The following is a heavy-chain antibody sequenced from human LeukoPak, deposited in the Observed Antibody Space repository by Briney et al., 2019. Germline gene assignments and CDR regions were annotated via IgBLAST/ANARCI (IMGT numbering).Heavy chain of an antibody. Sequence: GGSLRLSCAASGFTFSSYAMHWVRQAPGKGLEWVAVISYDGSNKYYADSVKGRFTISRDNSKNTLYLQMNSLRAEGTAVYYCARGPTTVTTLGYWGQGTLVTVSS. CDR1: GFTFSSYA. CDR2: ISYDGSNK. D-gene: IGHD4-17*01. J-gene: IGHJ4*02. CDR3: ARGPTTVTTLGY. V-gene: IGHV3-30*04.